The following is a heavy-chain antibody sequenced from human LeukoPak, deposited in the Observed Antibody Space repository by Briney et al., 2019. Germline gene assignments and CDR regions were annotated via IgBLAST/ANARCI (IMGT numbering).Heavy chain of an antibody. D-gene: IGHD3-22*01. V-gene: IGHV1-69*05. CDR2: IIPIVGTA. CDR3: SRDPYYYDSSGYYRD. CDR1: VGTLSSYA. J-gene: IGHJ4*02. Sequence: SVNVSRKASVGTLSSYAISGVRQAPGQGLEGMGGIIPIVGTANYAQKFQGRVTITTDESTSTDYMELSSLRSEDTAVYYCSRDPYYYDSSGYYRDWGQGTLVTVSS.